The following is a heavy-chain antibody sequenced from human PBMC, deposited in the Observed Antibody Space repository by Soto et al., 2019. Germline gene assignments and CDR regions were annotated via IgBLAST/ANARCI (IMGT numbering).Heavy chain of an antibody. CDR1: GYTFTSYD. D-gene: IGHD4-17*01. CDR2: MNPNSGNT. CDR3: ARVLRTVTSYYYYYYGMDV. Sequence: GASVKVSCKASGYTFTSYDINWVRKATGQGLEWMGWMNPNSGNTGYAQKFQGRVTMTRNTSISTAYMELSSLRSEDTAVYYCARVLRTVTSYYYYYYGMDVWGQGTTVTVSS. V-gene: IGHV1-8*01. J-gene: IGHJ6*02.